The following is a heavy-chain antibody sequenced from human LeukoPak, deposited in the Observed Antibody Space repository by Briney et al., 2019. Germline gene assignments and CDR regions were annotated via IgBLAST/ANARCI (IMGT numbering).Heavy chain of an antibody. V-gene: IGHV1-69*05. CDR2: IIPIFGTA. CDR1: GGTFSSYA. CDR3: ARGRGWLTNWFDP. Sequence: SVKVSCKASGGTFSSYAISWVRQAPGQGLEWMGGIIPIFGTANCAQKFQGRVTITTDESTSTAYMELSSLRSEDTAVYYCARGRGWLTNWFDPWGQGTLVTVSS. J-gene: IGHJ5*02. D-gene: IGHD5-24*01.